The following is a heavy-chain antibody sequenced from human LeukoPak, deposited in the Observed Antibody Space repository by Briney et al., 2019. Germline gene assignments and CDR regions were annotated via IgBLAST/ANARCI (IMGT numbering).Heavy chain of an antibody. CDR3: AREAGSAAVAGGIDY. CDR1: GYSISSGYY. D-gene: IGHD6-19*01. CDR2: IYHSGST. V-gene: IGHV4-38-2*02. J-gene: IGHJ4*02. Sequence: KASETLSLTCTVSGYSISSGYYWGWIRQPPGKGLEWIGSIYHSGSTYYNPSLKSRVTISVDTSKNQFSLKLSSVTAADTAVYYCAREAGSAAVAGGIDYWGQGTLVTVSS.